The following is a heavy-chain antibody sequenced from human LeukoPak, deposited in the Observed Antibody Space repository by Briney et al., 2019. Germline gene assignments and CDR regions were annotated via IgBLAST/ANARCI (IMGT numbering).Heavy chain of an antibody. V-gene: IGHV4-34*01. CDR3: ARARVVVPSNWFDP. J-gene: IGHJ5*02. CDR1: GGSFSGYY. CDR2: INHSGST. Sequence: SETLPLTCAVYGGSFSGYYWSWIRQPPGKGLEWIGEINHSGSTNYNPFLKSRVTISVDTSKNQFSLKLSSVTAADTAVYYCARARVVVPSNWFDPWGQGTLVTVSS. D-gene: IGHD2-2*01.